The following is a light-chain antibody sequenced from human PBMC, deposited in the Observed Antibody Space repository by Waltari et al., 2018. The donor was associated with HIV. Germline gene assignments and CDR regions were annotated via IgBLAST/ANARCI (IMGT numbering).Light chain of an antibody. V-gene: IGLV1-44*01. CDR1: GSNNGSKN. CDR2: RNN. CDR3: AAWDDSLNGPV. Sequence: QSVLTQSPSASGTPGQRLTISPSGSGSNNGSKNVHWYHQVPGKSPKPLIYRNNRRPSGVPDRFSGSKSGASASLAISGLQSEDEADYYCAAWDDSLNGPVFGGGTRLTVL. J-gene: IGLJ2*01.